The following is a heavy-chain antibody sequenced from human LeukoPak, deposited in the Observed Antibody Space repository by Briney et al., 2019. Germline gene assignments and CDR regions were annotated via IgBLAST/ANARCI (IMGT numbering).Heavy chain of an antibody. J-gene: IGHJ5*02. Sequence: SQTLSLTCTVSGGSISSGSYYWSWIRQPAGKGLEWIGRIYTRRSTNYNPSLKSRVTISVDTSKNQFSLKLSSVTAADTAVYYCARGVGGYCSGGSCYSGPNWFDPWGQGSLVTVSS. CDR3: ARGVGGYCSGGSCYSGPNWFDP. D-gene: IGHD2-15*01. CDR2: IYTRRST. V-gene: IGHV4-61*02. CDR1: GGSISSGSYY.